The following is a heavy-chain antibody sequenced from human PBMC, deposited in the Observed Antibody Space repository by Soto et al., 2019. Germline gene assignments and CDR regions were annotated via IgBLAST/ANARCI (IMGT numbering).Heavy chain of an antibody. CDR3: ASNLGYCSGGSCLVYYFQY. Sequence: GGSLRLSCAASGFTFSSYAMHWVRQAPGKGLEWVAVMSYDGSNKYYADSVKGRFTISRDNSKNTLYLQMNSLRAEDTAVYYCASNLGYCSGGSCLVYYFQYCGQGTLATVSS. CDR1: GFTFSSYA. CDR2: MSYDGSNK. V-gene: IGHV3-30-3*01. D-gene: IGHD2-15*01. J-gene: IGHJ4*02.